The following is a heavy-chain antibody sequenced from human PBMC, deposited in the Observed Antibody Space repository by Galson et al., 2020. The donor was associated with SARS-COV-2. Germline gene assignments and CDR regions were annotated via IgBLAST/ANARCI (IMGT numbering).Heavy chain of an antibody. CDR3: ARELNYWVDA. V-gene: IGHV4-30-4*07. CDR2: IYYTGST. J-gene: IGHJ5*02. Sequence: SETLSLTCAVSGDSISSGTYSWTWIRQPPGKGLEWIGYIYYTGSTYYNPSLKSRLSMSVDTSKNQFPLKLSSVTAADTAVYYCARELNYWVDAWGQGTLVTVSS. D-gene: IGHD1-20*01. CDR1: GDSISSGTYS.